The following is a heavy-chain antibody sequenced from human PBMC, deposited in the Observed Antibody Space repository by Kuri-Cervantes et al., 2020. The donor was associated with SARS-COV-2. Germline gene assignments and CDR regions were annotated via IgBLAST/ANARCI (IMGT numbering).Heavy chain of an antibody. D-gene: IGHD4-23*01. J-gene: IGHJ1*01. V-gene: IGHV2-5*05. CDR2: IYWDDDK. Sequence: SGPTLVKPTQTLTLTCTLSGMSLTNSGLAVGWIRQPPGKALEWLGIIYWDDDKLYGPSLENRLTIARDTSQNQVVLTLTNMDPVDTATYYCSARGGQYFNHWGQGTSVTVSS. CDR3: SARGGQYFNH. CDR1: GMSLTNSGLA.